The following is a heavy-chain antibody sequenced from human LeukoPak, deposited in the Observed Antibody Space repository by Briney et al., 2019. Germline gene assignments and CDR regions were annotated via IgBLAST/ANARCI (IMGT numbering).Heavy chain of an antibody. CDR1: GGSVSGGSYY. Sequence: PSETLSLTCTVSGGSVSGGSYYWSWIRQPPGKGLEWIGYIYYSGGTNYNPSLKSRVTISSDTSKNQFSLKLSSVTAADTAVYYCARSEPAYDRSEYYYYGMDVWGQGTTVTVSS. J-gene: IGHJ6*02. D-gene: IGHD3-22*01. CDR2: IYYSGGT. CDR3: ARSEPAYDRSEYYYYGMDV. V-gene: IGHV4-61*01.